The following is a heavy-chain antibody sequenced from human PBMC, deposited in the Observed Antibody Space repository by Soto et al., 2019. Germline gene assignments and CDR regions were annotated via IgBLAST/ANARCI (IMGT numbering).Heavy chain of an antibody. D-gene: IGHD1-26*01. CDR1: GFTFSNYW. V-gene: IGHV3-74*01. J-gene: IGHJ4*02. CDR2: IIGDGSVT. CDR3: ARGLVGSSVIVY. Sequence: EVQLVESGGGLVQPGGSLRISCTASGFTFSNYWMSWVGQVPGKGLVWVSRIIGDGSVTNYADSVKGRFTISRDNAKNTLYLQMNSLRVEDTAVYYCARGLVGSSVIVYWGQGTLVTVSS.